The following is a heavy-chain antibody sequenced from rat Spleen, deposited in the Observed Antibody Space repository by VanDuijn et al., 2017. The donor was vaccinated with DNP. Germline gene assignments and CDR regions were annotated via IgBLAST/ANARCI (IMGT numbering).Heavy chain of an antibody. Sequence: EVQLVESGGGLVQPGGSLKLSCAASGFTFSNYGMAWVRQTPKESLEWVATIIFDASRTYYRDSVKGRFTVSRDDAKSTLYLQMDSLRSEDTATYYCARGGTYYFDYWGQGVMVTVSS. V-gene: IGHV5-29*01. CDR1: GFTFSNYG. CDR3: ARGGTYYFDY. CDR2: IIFDASRT. J-gene: IGHJ2*01.